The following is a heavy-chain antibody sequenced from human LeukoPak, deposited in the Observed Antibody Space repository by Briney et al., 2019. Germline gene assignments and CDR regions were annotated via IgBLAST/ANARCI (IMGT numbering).Heavy chain of an antibody. D-gene: IGHD2-21*02. CDR3: GRDGVTSSVDS. CDR1: GFTFSSHW. Sequence: GGSLRLSCAASGFTFSSHWMSWVRQAPGKGLEWVANIKENGSKKYYVDSVKGRFTISRDNAKNSLYLQMNSLRAEDTAVYHCGRDGVTSSVDSWGQGTLVTVSS. J-gene: IGHJ4*02. CDR2: IKENGSKK. V-gene: IGHV3-7*01.